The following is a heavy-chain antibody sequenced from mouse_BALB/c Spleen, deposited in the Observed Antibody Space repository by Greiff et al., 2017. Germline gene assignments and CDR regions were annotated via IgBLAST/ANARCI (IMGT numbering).Heavy chain of an antibody. D-gene: IGHD6-1*01. CDR1: GYTFTDYY. V-gene: IGHV1-77*01. CDR3: ARGEAKGDY. J-gene: IGHJ2*01. CDR2: IYPGSGNT. Sequence: VKLMESGAELARPGASVKLSCKASGYTFTDYYINWVKQRTGQGLEWIGEIYPGSGNTYYNEKFKGKATLTADKSSSTAYMQLSSLTSEDSAVYFCARGEAKGDYWGQGTTLTVSS.